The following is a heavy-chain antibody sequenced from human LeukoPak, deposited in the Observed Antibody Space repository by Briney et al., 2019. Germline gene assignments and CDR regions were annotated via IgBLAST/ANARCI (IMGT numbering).Heavy chain of an antibody. Sequence: GGSLRLSCAASGFIFNRNVMSWVRQAPGKGLEWVSAIIDDGSSTYYADSVKGRFSISRDNSKNTVFLQMNNLRAEDTAIYYCAKPHDSGWWMFDYWGQGTLVTVSS. CDR2: IIDDGSST. CDR1: GFIFNRNV. CDR3: AKPHDSGWWMFDY. J-gene: IGHJ4*02. D-gene: IGHD6-13*01. V-gene: IGHV3-23*01.